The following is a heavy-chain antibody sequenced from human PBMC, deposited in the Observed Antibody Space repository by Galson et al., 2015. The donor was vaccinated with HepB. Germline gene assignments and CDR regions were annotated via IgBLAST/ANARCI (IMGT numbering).Heavy chain of an antibody. CDR2: IYHSGST. J-gene: IGHJ4*02. V-gene: IGHV4-38-2*02. CDR1: GYSISSGYY. Sequence: ETLSLTCTVSGYSISSGYYWGWIRQPPGKGLEWIGSIYHSGSTYYNPSLKSRVTISVDTSKNQFSLKLSSVTAADTAVYYCARGGDRLLLWFGELSSPFYFDYWGQGTLVTVSS. D-gene: IGHD3-10*01. CDR3: ARGGDRLLLWFGELSSPFYFDY.